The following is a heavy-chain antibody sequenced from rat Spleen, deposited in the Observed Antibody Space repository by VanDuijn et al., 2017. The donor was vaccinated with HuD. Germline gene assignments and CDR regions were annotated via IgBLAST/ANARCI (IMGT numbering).Heavy chain of an antibody. CDR3: AAAGTRVSRFAY. V-gene: IGHV5S13*01. J-gene: IGHJ3*01. CDR1: GFTFSNYG. CDR2: ISSGGGGT. Sequence: EVQLVESGGGLVQPGRSLKLSCAASGFTFSNYGMAWVRQTPTKGLEWVASISSGGGGTYYPDSVKGRFTISRTNAKSSLYLQMDSLGSEDTATYYGAAAGTRVSRFAYWGQGTLVTVSS. D-gene: IGHD1-4*01.